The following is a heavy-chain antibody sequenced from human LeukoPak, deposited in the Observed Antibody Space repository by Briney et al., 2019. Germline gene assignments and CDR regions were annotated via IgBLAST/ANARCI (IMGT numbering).Heavy chain of an antibody. V-gene: IGHV3-30*18. CDR1: RFTLSSYG. CDR2: ISYDGSNK. Sequence: PGGSLRLSCAASRFTLSSYGMHWVRQAPGKGLEWVAVISYDGSNKYYADSVKGRFTISRDNSKNTLYLQMNSLRAEDTAVYYCAKVSVSGGHFDYWGQGTLVTVSS. D-gene: IGHD2-15*01. CDR3: AKVSVSGGHFDY. J-gene: IGHJ4*02.